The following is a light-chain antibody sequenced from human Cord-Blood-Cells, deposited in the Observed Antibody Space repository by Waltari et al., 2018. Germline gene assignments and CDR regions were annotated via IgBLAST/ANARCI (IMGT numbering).Light chain of an antibody. V-gene: IGKV1D-8*01. Sequence: VIGATESPSLLSATTGDRVTICSRMSQGISSYLDGYQQKPGRAPEHLICAVSTLKRGGPSRFSVSGSGRDFTLTISCVRSEDFATYYCQQYYSFPFPVGPGPKVGI. CDR3: QQYYSFPFP. CDR1: QGISSY. CDR2: AVS. J-gene: IGKJ3*01.